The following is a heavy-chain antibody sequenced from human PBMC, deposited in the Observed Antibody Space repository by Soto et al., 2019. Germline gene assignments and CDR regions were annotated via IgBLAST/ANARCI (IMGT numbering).Heavy chain of an antibody. J-gene: IGHJ5*02. D-gene: IGHD5-18*01. CDR1: GGSISSSSYY. CDR2: IYYSGST. CDR3: ARHHAAMVIDWFDP. V-gene: IGHV4-39*01. Sequence: QLQLQESGPGLVKPSETLSLTCTVSGGSISSSSYYWGWIRQPPGKGLEGIGSIYYSGSTYYNPSLKSRVTISVDTSKNQFSLKLSSVTAADTAVYYCARHHAAMVIDWFDPWGQGTLVTVSS.